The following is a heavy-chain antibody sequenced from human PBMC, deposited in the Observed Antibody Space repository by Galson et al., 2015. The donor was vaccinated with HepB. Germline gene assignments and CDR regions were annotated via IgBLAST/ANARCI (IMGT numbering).Heavy chain of an antibody. D-gene: IGHD6-13*01. V-gene: IGHV3-33*01. CDR2: IWYDGSNK. CDR1: GFTFSSYG. Sequence: CAASGFTFSSYGMHWVRQAPGKGLEWVAVIWYDGSNKYYADSVKGRFTISRDNSKNTLYLQMNSLRAEDTAVYYCARERIGIAAGGDAFDIWGQGTMVTVSS. CDR3: ARERIGIAAGGDAFDI. J-gene: IGHJ3*02.